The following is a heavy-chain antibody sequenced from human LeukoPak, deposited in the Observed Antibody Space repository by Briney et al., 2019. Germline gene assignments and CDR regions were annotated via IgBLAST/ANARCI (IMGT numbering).Heavy chain of an antibody. D-gene: IGHD1-14*01. CDR3: ARGAVNPLRFDY. J-gene: IGHJ4*02. CDR2: IYYSGST. CDR1: GGSISSYY. Sequence: SETLSLTCTVSGGSISSYYWSWLRQPPGKGLEWIGYIYYSGSTNYNPSLKSRVAISVDTSKNQFSLKLSSVTAADTAVYYCARGAVNPLRFDYWGQGTLVTVSS. V-gene: IGHV4-59*01.